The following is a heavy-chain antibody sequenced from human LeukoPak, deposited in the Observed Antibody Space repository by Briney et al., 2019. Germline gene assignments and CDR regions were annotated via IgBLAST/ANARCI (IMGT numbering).Heavy chain of an antibody. CDR3: AREARRESSGWFVEY. V-gene: IGHV3-7*01. D-gene: IGHD6-19*01. Sequence: PGGSLRLSCAASGFTFSTHWMSWVRQAPGKGLEWVANIKQDGSDKYYVDSVKGRFTISRDNAKNSLYLQMNSLRAEDTAVYYCAREARRESSGWFVEYWGQGTLVTVSS. CDR1: GFTFSTHW. CDR2: IKQDGSDK. J-gene: IGHJ4*02.